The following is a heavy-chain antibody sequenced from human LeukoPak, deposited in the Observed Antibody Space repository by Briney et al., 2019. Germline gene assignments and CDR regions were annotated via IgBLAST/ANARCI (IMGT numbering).Heavy chain of an antibody. CDR3: ARESPDDSSAS. CDR1: GFTVSTNY. D-gene: IGHD3-22*01. Sequence: GGSLRLSCAASGFTVSTNYMSWVRQAPGKGLEWGSVIDSGGSKKYAESVKGRFTISRDNSKNTLYLQMNSLRAEDTAVYYCARESPDDSSASWGQGTLVTVSS. V-gene: IGHV3-66*01. CDR2: IDSGGSK. J-gene: IGHJ5*02.